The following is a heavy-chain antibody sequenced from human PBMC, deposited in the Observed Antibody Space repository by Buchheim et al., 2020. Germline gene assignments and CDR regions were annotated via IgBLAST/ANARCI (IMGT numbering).Heavy chain of an antibody. Sequence: QVQLVQSGAEVKKPGSSVKVSCKASGGTFSSYAISWVRQAPGQGLEWMGRIIPILGIANYAQKFQGRVTITADKSTSTAYMGLSSLRSEDTAVYYCARDLNCSSTSCLYYYYYGMDVWGQGTT. D-gene: IGHD2-2*01. CDR1: GGTFSSYA. V-gene: IGHV1-69*04. J-gene: IGHJ6*02. CDR2: IIPILGIA. CDR3: ARDLNCSSTSCLYYYYYGMDV.